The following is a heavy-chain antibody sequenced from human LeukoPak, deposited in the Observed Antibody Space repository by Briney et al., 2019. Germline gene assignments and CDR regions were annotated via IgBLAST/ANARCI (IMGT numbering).Heavy chain of an antibody. CDR1: GGSISSYY. J-gene: IGHJ5*02. V-gene: IGHV4-59*01. Sequence: SETLSLTCTVSGGSISSYYWSWIRQPPGKGLEWIGYIYYSGSTNYNPSLKSRVTISVDTSKNQFSLKLSSVSAADTAVYYCARIRRNWFDPWGQGTLVTVSS. CDR2: IYYSGST. CDR3: ARIRRNWFDP.